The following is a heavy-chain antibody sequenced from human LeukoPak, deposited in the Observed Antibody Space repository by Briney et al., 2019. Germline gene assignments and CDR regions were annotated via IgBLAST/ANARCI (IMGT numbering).Heavy chain of an antibody. CDR2: IYARGST. Sequence: SETLSLTCTVSGGSISYFYWSWIRQPAGKGLEWIGRIYARGSTNYNPSLTSRVTMSVDTSKNQFSLKLNSVTAADTAVYYCARVLDYYGSGTRDFDYWGQGTLVTVSS. CDR1: GGSISYFY. V-gene: IGHV4-4*07. J-gene: IGHJ4*02. D-gene: IGHD3-10*01. CDR3: ARVLDYYGSGTRDFDY.